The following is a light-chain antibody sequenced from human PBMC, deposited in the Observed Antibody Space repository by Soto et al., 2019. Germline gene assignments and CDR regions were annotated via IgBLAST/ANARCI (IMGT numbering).Light chain of an antibody. J-gene: IGKJ2*01. CDR1: RIIGNW. CDR2: GAS. Sequence: DIQMTQSPPTLSASVGDKVTISCRASRIIGNWLAWYQQKPGKAPKLLIYGASTLESGVPSRFSGSGSATEFTLTISGLQPDDFATYYCQQYNTYSFGQGTHVEIK. V-gene: IGKV1-5*03. CDR3: QQYNTYS.